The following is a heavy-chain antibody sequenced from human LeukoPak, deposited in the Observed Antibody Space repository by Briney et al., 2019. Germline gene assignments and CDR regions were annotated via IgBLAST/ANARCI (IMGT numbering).Heavy chain of an antibody. D-gene: IGHD6-19*01. J-gene: IGHJ4*02. Sequence: GGSLRLSCAASGFTFSSYSTNWVRQAPGKGLEWVSSISSSSSYIYYADSVKGRFTISRDNAKNSLYLQMNSLRAEDTAVYYCARAAVAGTFDYWGQGTLVTVSS. CDR2: ISSSSSYI. CDR1: GFTFSSYS. CDR3: ARAAVAGTFDY. V-gene: IGHV3-21*01.